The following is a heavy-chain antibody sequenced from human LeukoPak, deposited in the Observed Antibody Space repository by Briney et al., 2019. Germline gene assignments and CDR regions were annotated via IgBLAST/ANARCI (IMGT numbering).Heavy chain of an antibody. CDR1: GYTFTGYY. Sequence: GASVKVSCKASGYTFTGYYIHWVRQAPGQGLEWMGWINPNSGGTNYAQKFQGRVTMTRDTSISTAYMGLSRLRSDDTAVYYCARDSRSWYYFDYWGQGTLVTVSS. CDR3: ARDSRSWYYFDY. J-gene: IGHJ4*02. D-gene: IGHD6-13*01. CDR2: INPNSGGT. V-gene: IGHV1-2*02.